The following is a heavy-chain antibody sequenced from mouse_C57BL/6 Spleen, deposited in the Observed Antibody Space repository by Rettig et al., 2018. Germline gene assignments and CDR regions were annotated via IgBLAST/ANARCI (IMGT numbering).Heavy chain of an antibody. Sequence: AELVKPGASVKMSCKASGYTFTSYWITWVKQRPGQGLEWIGDIYPGSGSTNYNEKFKSKATLTVDTSSSTAYMQLSSLTSEDSAVYYCARKNYYGSSWYFDVWGTGTTVTVSS. J-gene: IGHJ1*03. V-gene: IGHV1-55*01. CDR2: IYPGSGST. CDR3: ARKNYYGSSWYFDV. CDR1: GYTFTSYW. D-gene: IGHD1-1*01.